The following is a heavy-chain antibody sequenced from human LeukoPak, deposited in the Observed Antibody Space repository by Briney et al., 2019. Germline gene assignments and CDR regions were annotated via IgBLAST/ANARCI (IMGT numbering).Heavy chain of an antibody. D-gene: IGHD3-22*01. V-gene: IGHV1-18*01. Sequence: AASVKVSCKASGYTFTSYGISWVRQAPGQGLEWMGWISAYNGNTNYAQKLQGRVTMTTDTSTSTAYMELSRLRSDDTAVYYCARDFGDSSGYYYDYWGQGTLVTVSS. J-gene: IGHJ4*02. CDR1: GYTFTSYG. CDR2: ISAYNGNT. CDR3: ARDFGDSSGYYYDY.